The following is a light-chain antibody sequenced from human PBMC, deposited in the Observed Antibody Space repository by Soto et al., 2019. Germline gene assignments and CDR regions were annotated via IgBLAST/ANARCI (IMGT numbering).Light chain of an antibody. CDR1: QSVTNF. V-gene: IGKV3-11*01. CDR3: QQRYRWPVT. J-gene: IGKJ1*01. CDR2: NAS. Sequence: EIVLTQSPGTLSLSPGERATLSCRASQSVTNFLAWYQQKPGQSPSLLIYNASHRATGIPARFSGSGSGTDFTLTISSLEPEDFAVYYCQQRYRWPVTFGQGTKVEIK.